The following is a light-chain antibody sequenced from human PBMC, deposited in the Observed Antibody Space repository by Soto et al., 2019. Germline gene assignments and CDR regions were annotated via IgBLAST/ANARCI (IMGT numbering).Light chain of an antibody. CDR1: QSIGSW. V-gene: IGKV1-5*01. CDR3: QQYKTSLYS. J-gene: IGKJ2*01. Sequence: DIQMTQSPSTLSASVGDRVTITCRASQSIGSWLAWYQQRPGKAPNLLIYDASSLESGVPSRFSGSRSGTEFTLTINSLQPDDFATYFCQQYKTSLYSFGQGTKVDIK. CDR2: DAS.